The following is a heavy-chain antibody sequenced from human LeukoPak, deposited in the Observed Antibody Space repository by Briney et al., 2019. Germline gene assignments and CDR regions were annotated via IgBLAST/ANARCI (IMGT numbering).Heavy chain of an antibody. CDR3: AKDKGRGSYYRTYYYGMDV. Sequence: GGSLRLSCAASGFTFSSYAMSWVRQAPGKGLEWVSAISGSGGSTYYADSVKGRFTISRDNSKNTLYLQMNSLRAEDTAVYYCAKDKGRGSYYRTYYYGMDVWGQGTTVTASS. CDR2: ISGSGGST. CDR1: GFTFSSYA. J-gene: IGHJ6*02. V-gene: IGHV3-23*01. D-gene: IGHD1-26*01.